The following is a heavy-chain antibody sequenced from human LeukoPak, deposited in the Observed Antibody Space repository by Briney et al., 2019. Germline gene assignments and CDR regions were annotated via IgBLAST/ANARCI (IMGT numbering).Heavy chain of an antibody. CDR3: ARSRGYSRRAGWFDP. J-gene: IGHJ5*02. D-gene: IGHD5-18*01. CDR1: GGSFSGYY. Sequence: PSETLSLTCAVYGGSFSGYYWSWIRQPPGKGLEWIGEINHSGSTNYNPSLKSRVTISVDTSRNQFSLKLSSVTAADTAVYHCARSRGYSRRAGWFDPWGQGTLVTVSS. CDR2: INHSGST. V-gene: IGHV4-34*01.